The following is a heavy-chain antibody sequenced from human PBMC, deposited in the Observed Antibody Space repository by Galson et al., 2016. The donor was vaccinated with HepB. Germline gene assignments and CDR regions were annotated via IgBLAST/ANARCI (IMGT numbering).Heavy chain of an antibody. J-gene: IGHJ6*04. D-gene: IGHD2-2*01. CDR2: ISGYNGIT. CDR3: ARDKSPIVVVPGANSYYYYYGMDV. Sequence: VKVSCKASGYTFSTYGITWVRQAPGQGLEWMGWISGYNGITNYAQMLQGRVTMTTDTSTATAFMELRSLGSDDTAVYYCARDKSPIVVVPGANSYYYYYGMDVWGEGTTVTVSS. CDR1: GYTFSTYG. V-gene: IGHV1-18*01.